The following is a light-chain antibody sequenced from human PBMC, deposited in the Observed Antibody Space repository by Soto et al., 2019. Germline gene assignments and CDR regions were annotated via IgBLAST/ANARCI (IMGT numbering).Light chain of an antibody. CDR1: QSISTY. Sequence: DIQMTQSPSSLSASVGDRVTITCRTSQSISTYLNWYQQKPGNAPKLLIYAASSLQSVVPSRFSGSGSGTDFTLTISTLQPEDSATYYCQQSYSSPYTFGQGTKLEIK. CDR3: QQSYSSPYT. V-gene: IGKV1-39*01. J-gene: IGKJ2*01. CDR2: AAS.